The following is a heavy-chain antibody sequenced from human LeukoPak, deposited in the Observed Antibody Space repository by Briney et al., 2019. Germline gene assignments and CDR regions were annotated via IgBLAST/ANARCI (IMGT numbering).Heavy chain of an antibody. CDR3: ARGMQGGLSFFPFDH. CDR2: IIPMFGTA. Sequence: SMKVSCKASGGTFKTFAISWVRQGPGQGLEWMGSIIPMFGTADYAQKFQGRVTITADTSTSTVFMELTSLQSEDTAVYYCARGMQGGLSFFPFDHWGQGALVTVSS. J-gene: IGHJ4*02. V-gene: IGHV1-69*06. D-gene: IGHD3-16*02. CDR1: GGTFKTFA.